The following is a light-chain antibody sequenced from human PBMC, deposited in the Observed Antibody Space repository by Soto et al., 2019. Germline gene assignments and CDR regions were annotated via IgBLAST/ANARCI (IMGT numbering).Light chain of an antibody. CDR2: GAS. J-gene: IGKJ4*01. Sequence: LTQSPAALSVTPGERSTLSSRASQSVNIYLAWYQQKPGQAPRLLIFGASSRATGIPARFSGSGSGTEFNLTISSLQSEDFAVYFCQQYDDWLRLTFGGGTKVDIK. CDR3: QQYDDWLRLT. V-gene: IGKV3D-15*01. CDR1: QSVNIY.